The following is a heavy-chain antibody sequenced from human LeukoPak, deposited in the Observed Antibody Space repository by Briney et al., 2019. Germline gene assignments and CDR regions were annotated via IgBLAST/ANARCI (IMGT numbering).Heavy chain of an antibody. J-gene: IGHJ4*02. V-gene: IGHV4-39*07. CDR2: IYYSGST. CDR3: ARSPTKRVPEDY. D-gene: IGHD2-2*01. Sequence: SETLSLTCTVSGGSISSSSYYWGWIRQPPGKGLEWIGSIYYSGSTYYNPSLKSRVIVSSDMSKNQFSLMLNSVTAADTAVYYCARSPTKRVPEDYWGQGTLVTVSS. CDR1: GGSISSSSYY.